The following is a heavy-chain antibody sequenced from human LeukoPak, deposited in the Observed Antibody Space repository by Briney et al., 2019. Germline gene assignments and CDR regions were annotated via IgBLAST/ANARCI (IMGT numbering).Heavy chain of an antibody. V-gene: IGHV1-69*13. Sequence: SVKVSCKASGGTFSSYAISWVRQAPGQGLEWMGGIIPIFGRTNYAQKFQGRVTLTADESTSTAYMELSSLRSEDTAVYYCCRLGIAVTASDHWGQGALVTVSS. CDR2: IIPIFGRT. J-gene: IGHJ4*02. CDR1: GGTFSSYA. D-gene: IGHD6-19*01. CDR3: CRLGIAVTASDH.